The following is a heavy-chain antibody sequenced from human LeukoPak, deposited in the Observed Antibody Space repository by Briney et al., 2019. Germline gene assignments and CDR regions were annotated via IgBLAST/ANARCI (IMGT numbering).Heavy chain of an antibody. V-gene: IGHV4-39*01. Sequence: PSETLSLTCTVSGGSMNTSIYYWGWIRQPPGKGLEWIGSIYYRGSTYYNPSLKSRVTISVDTSKKQFSLKLSSVTAADTAVYYCARHQYYFDYWGQGTLVTVSP. CDR1: GGSMNTSIYY. J-gene: IGHJ4*02. CDR2: IYYRGST. CDR3: ARHQYYFDY.